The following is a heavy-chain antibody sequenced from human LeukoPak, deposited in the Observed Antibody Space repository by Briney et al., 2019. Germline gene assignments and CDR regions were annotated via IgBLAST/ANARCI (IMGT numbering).Heavy chain of an antibody. J-gene: IGHJ4*02. Sequence: PGGSLKLSCAASGFTFTSYWMNWVRQAPGKGLEWVANIKEDGSEKYYVDSVKGRFTISRDNAKNSVYLQMNSLRAEDTAVYYCARDNGFWGQGTLVTVSS. CDR1: GFTFTSYW. CDR2: IKEDGSEK. V-gene: IGHV3-7*03. CDR3: ARDNGF. D-gene: IGHD2-8*01.